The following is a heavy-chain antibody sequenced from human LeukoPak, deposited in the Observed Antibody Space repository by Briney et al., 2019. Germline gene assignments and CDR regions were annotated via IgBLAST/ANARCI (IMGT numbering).Heavy chain of an antibody. CDR2: IYSGVPT. Sequence: SETLSLTCTTSGVSISRFYWSWVRQPPGKGLEWIGNIYSGVPTYFNPSLKSRVIISVDTSKNQFSLNLTSMTAADTAMYYCVQTTGWPGFDYWGKGILVTVSS. D-gene: IGHD1-1*01. J-gene: IGHJ4*02. V-gene: IGHV4-4*09. CDR1: GVSISRFY. CDR3: VQTTGWPGFDY.